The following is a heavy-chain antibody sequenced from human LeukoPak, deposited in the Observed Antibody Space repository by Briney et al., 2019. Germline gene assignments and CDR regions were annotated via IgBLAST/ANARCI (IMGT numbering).Heavy chain of an antibody. Sequence: GGSLRLSCAASGFSFSNYAMNWVRRAPGKGLEWVSSIDGSSSHIYYADSVKGRFTISRDNARNSLYLQMNSLRAEDTAVYFCARGGLSIMGYWGQGTLVTVSS. V-gene: IGHV3-21*04. D-gene: IGHD2/OR15-2a*01. CDR1: GFSFSNYA. CDR3: ARGGLSIMGY. J-gene: IGHJ4*02. CDR2: IDGSSSHI.